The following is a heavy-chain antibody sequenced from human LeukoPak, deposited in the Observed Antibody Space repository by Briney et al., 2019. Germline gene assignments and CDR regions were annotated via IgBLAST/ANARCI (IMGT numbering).Heavy chain of an antibody. J-gene: IGHJ1*01. CDR3: AADRNYYDSSGSSEGFQH. D-gene: IGHD3-22*01. CDR2: IVVGSGNT. V-gene: IGHV1-58*02. CDR1: GFTFTSSA. Sequence: GASVKVSCKASGFTFTSSAMQWVRQARGQRLEWIGWIVVGSGNTNYVQKFQERVTITRDMSTSTAYMELSSLRSEDTAVYYCAADRNYYDSSGSSEGFQHWGQGTLVTVSS.